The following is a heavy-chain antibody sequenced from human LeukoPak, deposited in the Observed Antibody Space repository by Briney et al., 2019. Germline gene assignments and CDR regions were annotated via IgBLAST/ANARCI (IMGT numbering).Heavy chain of an antibody. CDR1: GGSISSYY. CDR2: IYYGGST. J-gene: IGHJ4*02. CDR3: ARGPDYDF. D-gene: IGHD3-3*01. V-gene: IGHV4-59*01. Sequence: PSETLSLTCTVSGGSISSYYWSWIRQPPGKGLEWIGYIYYGGSTNYNPSLKSRVTISVDTSKNQFSLKLSSVTAADTAVYYCARGPDYDFWGQGTLVTVSS.